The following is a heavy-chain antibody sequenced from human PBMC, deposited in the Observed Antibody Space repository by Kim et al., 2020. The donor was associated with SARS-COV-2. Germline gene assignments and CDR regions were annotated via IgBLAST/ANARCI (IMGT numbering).Heavy chain of an antibody. V-gene: IGHV3-30-3*01. J-gene: IGHJ6*02. CDR3: ASIITMVPRVPDV. D-gene: IGHD3-10*01. CDR1: GFTFSSYA. CDR2: ISYDGSNK. Sequence: GGSLRLSCAASGFTFSSYAMHWVRQAPGKGMEWVAVISYDGSNKYYADSVKGRFTISRDNSKNTLYLQMNSLRAEDTAVYYCASIITMVPRVPDVWGQGTTVTVSS.